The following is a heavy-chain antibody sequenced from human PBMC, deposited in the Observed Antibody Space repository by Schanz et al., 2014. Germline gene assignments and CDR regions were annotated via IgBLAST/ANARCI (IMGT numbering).Heavy chain of an antibody. Sequence: EVQLVQSGGGLVQPGGSLRLSCAASGFTFSSYWMHWVRQVPGKGLVWVSRIKSDGSSTSYADSVKGRFTISRDNAKNTLFMQMNRQRGEDTAVDDCARKVVGTKGGYYDNWGQGTVDIVS. CDR1: GFTFSSYW. J-gene: IGHJ4*02. CDR3: ARKVVGTKGGYYDN. D-gene: IGHD2-15*01. CDR2: IKSDGSST. V-gene: IGHV3-74*01.